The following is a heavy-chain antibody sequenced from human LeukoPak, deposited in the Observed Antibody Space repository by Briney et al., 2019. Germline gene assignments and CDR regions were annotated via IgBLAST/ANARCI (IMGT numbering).Heavy chain of an antibody. CDR3: ARDLFPGYSIGYHYGY. J-gene: IGHJ4*02. D-gene: IGHD5-12*01. Sequence: GGSLRLSCAASGFTVSSNYMSWVRQAPGKGLEWVSVISGGGSIYYADSVKGRFTISRDNSKNTVFLRMNSLRAEDTAVYYCARDLFPGYSIGYHYGYWGQGTRVTVSS. CDR1: GFTVSSNY. V-gene: IGHV3-66*01. CDR2: ISGGGSI.